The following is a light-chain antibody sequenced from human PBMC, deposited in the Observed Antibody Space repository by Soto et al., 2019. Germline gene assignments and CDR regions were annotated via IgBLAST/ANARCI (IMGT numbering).Light chain of an antibody. CDR1: QSIGSW. V-gene: IGKV1-5*01. Sequence: DIQMTQSPSTLSASVGDRVTITCRASQSIGSWLAWYQQKPGKAPKLLIYDGTTLESGVPSRFSGSESDTEFTLTINSLQSDDFATYYCQSGTFGQRTKVDIK. CDR3: QSGT. J-gene: IGKJ1*01. CDR2: DGT.